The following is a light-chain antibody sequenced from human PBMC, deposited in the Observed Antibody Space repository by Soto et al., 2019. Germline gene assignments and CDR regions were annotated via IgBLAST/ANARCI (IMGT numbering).Light chain of an antibody. Sequence: QSALTLPASVSGSPGQSITISCTGTSSDVGGYNYVSWYQQHPGKAPKLMIYDVSNRPSGVSNRVSGSKSGNTASLTISGLQAEDEADYYCSSYSSSSTLVLGGGTKLTLL. CDR1: SSDVGGYNY. V-gene: IGLV2-14*01. J-gene: IGLJ2*01. CDR3: SSYSSSSTLV. CDR2: DVS.